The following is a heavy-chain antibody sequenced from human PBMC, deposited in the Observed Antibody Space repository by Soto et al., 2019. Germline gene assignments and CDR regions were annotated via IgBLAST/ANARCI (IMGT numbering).Heavy chain of an antibody. CDR2: ISYDGHNE. CDR3: AKDRTHFLAPYVYDSSGSVRPMFDF. CDR1: AFTFGGYD. D-gene: IGHD3-22*01. V-gene: IGHV3-30*18. Sequence: PGGSLRLSCAASAFTFGGYDMHWVRQAPDKGLEWVATISYDGHNEYYADSVKGRFTISRDNSKDTLYAQMSSLRAEDTALYFCAKDRTHFLAPYVYDSSGSVRPMFDFWGQGSLVPVSS. J-gene: IGHJ4*02.